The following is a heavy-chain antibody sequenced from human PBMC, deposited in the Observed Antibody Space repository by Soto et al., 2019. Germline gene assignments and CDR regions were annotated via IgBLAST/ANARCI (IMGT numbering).Heavy chain of an antibody. Sequence: QITLKESXPRLVKPTQTLTLTCAFSGFSLSSNGVGVGWVRQPPGRALEWLAVFYWDDDKRYSPSLRSRLTIPTTPSHTQVVLSMTNLGPVDTGTYYCIMDATVETYYYGKEVWGQGTPVTVSS. CDR1: GFSLSSNGVG. J-gene: IGHJ6*02. V-gene: IGHV2-5*04. D-gene: IGHD5-18*01. CDR3: IMDATVETYYYGKEV. CDR2: FYWDDDK.